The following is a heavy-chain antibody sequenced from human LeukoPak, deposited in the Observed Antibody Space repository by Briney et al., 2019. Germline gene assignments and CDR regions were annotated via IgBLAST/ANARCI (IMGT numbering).Heavy chain of an antibody. CDR2: VTSSSYM. Sequence: GGSLRLSCAASGFTLSTYSMNWVRQAPGKGLEWVSSVTSSSYMYYADSVKGRFTISRDNAKNSLYLQMNSLRAEDTAVYYCARDSLGDYWGQGTLVTVSS. CDR3: ARDSLGDY. V-gene: IGHV3-21*01. CDR1: GFTLSTYS. D-gene: IGHD7-27*01. J-gene: IGHJ4*02.